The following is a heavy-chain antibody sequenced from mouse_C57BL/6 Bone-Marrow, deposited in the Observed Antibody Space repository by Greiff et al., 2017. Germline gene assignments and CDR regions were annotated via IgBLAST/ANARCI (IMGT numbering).Heavy chain of an antibody. CDR1: GYTFTSYW. CDR2: IYPGSGST. V-gene: IGHV1-55*01. CDR3: ARSLQGWYGSIDY. J-gene: IGHJ2*01. Sequence: QVQLQQPGAELVKPGASVKMSCKASGYTFTSYWITWVKQRPGQGLEWIGDIYPGSGSTYYTEKFKSKTTLTVDTSSSTAYMQLSSLTSADSAVYYCARSLQGWYGSIDYWGQGTTLTVSS. D-gene: IGHD1-1*01.